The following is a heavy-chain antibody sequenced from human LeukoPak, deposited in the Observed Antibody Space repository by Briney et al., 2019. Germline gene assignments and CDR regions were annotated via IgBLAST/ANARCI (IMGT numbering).Heavy chain of an antibody. D-gene: IGHD1-26*01. CDR3: ARNYNGMSY. J-gene: IGHJ4*02. CDR2: INNDGRST. Sequence: PGGSLRLSCVASGFTFTNYGMMWVRQAPGKGLVWVSYINNDGRSTTYADSVKGRFTISRDTAKNTLYLQTNSLRAEDTAMYYCARNYNGMSYWGQGTLVIVSS. CDR1: GFTFTNYG. V-gene: IGHV3-74*01.